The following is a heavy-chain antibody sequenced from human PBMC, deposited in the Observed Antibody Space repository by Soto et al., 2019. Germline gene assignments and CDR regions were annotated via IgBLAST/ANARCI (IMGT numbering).Heavy chain of an antibody. CDR1: GGSFSGYY. J-gene: IGHJ5*02. CDR2: INHSGST. CDR3: ASPTGYCSSTSCYGPWFDP. Sequence: QVQLQQWGAGLLKPSETLSLTCAVYGGSFSGYYWSWIRQPPGKGLEWIGEINHSGSTNYNPSLNSRVTISVDTSKNQFSLKLSSVTAADTAVYYCASPTGYCSSTSCYGPWFDPWGQGTLVTVSS. V-gene: IGHV4-34*01. D-gene: IGHD2-2*01.